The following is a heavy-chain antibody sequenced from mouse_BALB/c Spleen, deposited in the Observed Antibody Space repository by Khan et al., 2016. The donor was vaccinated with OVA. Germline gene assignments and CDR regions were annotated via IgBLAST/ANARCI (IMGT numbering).Heavy chain of an antibody. J-gene: IGHJ3*01. Sequence: QVQLKESGAELARPGASVKMSCKASGYTFTTYTIHWVKQRPGQGLEWIGYIIPSNDYTNYNQKFKDRATLTADKSSSTAYMQLSSLTSEDSAVYYCVREGAYYRSDGWFAYRGQGTLVTVSA. CDR2: IIPSNDYT. D-gene: IGHD2-14*01. CDR1: GYTFTTYT. CDR3: VREGAYYRSDGWFAY. V-gene: IGHV1-4*01.